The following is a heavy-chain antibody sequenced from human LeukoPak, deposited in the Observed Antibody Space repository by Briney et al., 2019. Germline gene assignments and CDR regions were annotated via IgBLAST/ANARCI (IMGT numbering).Heavy chain of an antibody. CDR1: GFTFSSYS. CDR2: ISDSSRTI. D-gene: IGHD3-3*02. Sequence: GGSLRLSCVASGFTFSSYSMNWVRRAPGKGLEWVSYISDSSRTIYYADSVKGRFTISRDNAKNSLYLQMDSLRDEDTAVYYCARDSTEKRGYFDYWGQGTLVTVSS. V-gene: IGHV3-48*02. CDR3: ARDSTEKRGYFDY. J-gene: IGHJ4*02.